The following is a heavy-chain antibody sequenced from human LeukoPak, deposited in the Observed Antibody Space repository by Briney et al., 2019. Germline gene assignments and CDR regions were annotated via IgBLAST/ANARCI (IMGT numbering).Heavy chain of an antibody. CDR1: GYTFTDYY. CDR2: MNPNSGDT. J-gene: IGHJ4*02. V-gene: IGHV1-2*04. CDR3: AKLVDSSGWVFDF. Sequence: ASVKVSCKASGYTFTDYYMHWVRQAPGRGLEWMGWMNPNSGDTNYAQKFQGWVTMTRDTSINTAYMELSRLKSDDTAIYYCAKLVDSSGWVFDFWGQGTLATVSS. D-gene: IGHD6-19*01.